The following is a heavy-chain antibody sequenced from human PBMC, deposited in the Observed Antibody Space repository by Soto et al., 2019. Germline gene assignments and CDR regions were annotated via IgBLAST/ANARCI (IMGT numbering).Heavy chain of an antibody. D-gene: IGHD5-18*01. CDR2: IYYSGST. CDR3: ARSGYSYGPNPLLY. V-gene: IGHV4-31*11. CDR1: GRSISSGGYS. J-gene: IGHJ4*02. Sequence: PSETLYLTCVVSGRSISSGGYSWSWMRQPPGKGLEWIGYIYYSGSTYYNPSLKSRVTISVDTSKNQFSLKLSSVTAADTAVYYCARSGYSYGPNPLLYWGQGILVTVSS.